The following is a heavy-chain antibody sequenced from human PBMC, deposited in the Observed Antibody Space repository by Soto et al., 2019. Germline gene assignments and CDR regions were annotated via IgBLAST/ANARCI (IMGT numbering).Heavy chain of an antibody. Sequence: GVSLRLSCEASGFIFSDHAMSWVRQAPGKGLEWVSAISGNGIATYYADSVKGRFTISRDNSKNTLYLQMNRLRADDTAVYYCARDEISMVRGTNNWFDHCGQGTLGTVS. CDR2: ISGNGIAT. D-gene: IGHD3-10*01. CDR3: ARDEISMVRGTNNWFDH. J-gene: IGHJ5*02. CDR1: GFIFSDHA. V-gene: IGHV3-23*01.